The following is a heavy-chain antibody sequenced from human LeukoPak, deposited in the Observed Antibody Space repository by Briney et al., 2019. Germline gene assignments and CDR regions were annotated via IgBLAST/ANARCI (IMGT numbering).Heavy chain of an antibody. D-gene: IGHD6-13*01. CDR1: GGSISSSSYY. Sequence: SETLSLTCTVSGGSISSSSYYWGRIRPPPGKGLEWNGSIYYSGSTYYNPSLKSRVTISVDTSKNQFSLKLSSVTAADTAVYYCATIAAAGTGYFDYWGQGTLVTVSS. CDR3: ATIAAAGTGYFDY. J-gene: IGHJ4*02. CDR2: IYYSGST. V-gene: IGHV4-39*01.